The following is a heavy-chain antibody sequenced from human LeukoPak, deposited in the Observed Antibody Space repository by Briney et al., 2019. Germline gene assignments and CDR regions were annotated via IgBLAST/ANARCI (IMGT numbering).Heavy chain of an antibody. J-gene: IGHJ2*01. CDR3: ARRDSNWGFDWYFDL. Sequence: SETLSLTCTVSGGSISSYSWTWLRQPPGKGLEWAGYIYFNGSTNYNPSLKSRVTISVDTSQNQFSLKLTSVTAADTAVYYCARRDSNWGFDWYFDLWGRGTLVTVSS. D-gene: IGHD7-27*01. CDR1: GGSISSYS. CDR2: IYFNGST. V-gene: IGHV4-59*01.